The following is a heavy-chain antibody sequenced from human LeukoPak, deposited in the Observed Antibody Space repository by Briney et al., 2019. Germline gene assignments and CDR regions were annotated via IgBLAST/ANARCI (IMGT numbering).Heavy chain of an antibody. V-gene: IGHV1-8*01. J-gene: IGHJ6*02. CDR1: GYTFTSYD. CDR2: MNPNSGNT. Sequence: ASVKVSCKASGYTFTSYDINWVRQATGQGLEWMGWMNPNSGNTGYAQKFQGRVTMTRNTSISTAYMELSSLRSDDTAVYYCARAGRTTVVTPITYYYGMDVWGQGTTVTVSS. CDR3: ARAGRTTVVTPITYYYGMDV. D-gene: IGHD4-23*01.